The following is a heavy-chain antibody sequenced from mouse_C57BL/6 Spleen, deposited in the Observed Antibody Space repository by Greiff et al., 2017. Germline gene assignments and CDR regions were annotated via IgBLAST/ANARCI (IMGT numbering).Heavy chain of an antibody. J-gene: IGHJ3*01. CDR1: GFTFSDYG. CDR2: ISSGSSTI. CDR3: ARPGIHNDVFAY. D-gene: IGHD1-2*01. V-gene: IGHV5-17*01. Sequence: EVQLMESGAGLVKPGGSLKLSCAASGFTFSDYGMHWVRQAPEKGLEWVAYISSGSSTIYYAATVKGRFTITRDNAKNTLFLQMTSLRSEDTALYYCARPGIHNDVFAYWGQGTLVTVSA.